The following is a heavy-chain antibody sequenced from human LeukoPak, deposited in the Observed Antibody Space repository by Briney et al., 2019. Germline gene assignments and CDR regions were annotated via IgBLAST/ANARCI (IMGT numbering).Heavy chain of an antibody. D-gene: IGHD1-26*01. Sequence: GGSLRLSCAASGFSFSYSGMHWVRQAPGKGLEWVAAVWFGESSQSYPDSVKGRFTISRDNSKNTVWLEMNSLRVEDTAVYYCAKGGRDTSKYYFDYWGQGTQVTVSP. V-gene: IGHV3-30*02. CDR3: AKGGRDTSKYYFDY. CDR2: VWFGESSQ. J-gene: IGHJ4*02. CDR1: GFSFSYSG.